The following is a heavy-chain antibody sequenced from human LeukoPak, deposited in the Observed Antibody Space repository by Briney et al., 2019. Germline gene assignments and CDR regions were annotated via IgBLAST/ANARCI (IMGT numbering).Heavy chain of an antibody. CDR2: ISSSSSYI. CDR3: ARDYCSSTSCKWDRVYYFDY. V-gene: IGHV3-21*01. D-gene: IGHD2-2*01. Sequence: PGGSLRLSCAASGFTFSNYAMSWVRQAPGKGLEWVSSISSSSSYIYYADSVKGRFTISRDNAKNSLYLQMNSLRAEDTAVYYYARDYCSSTSCKWDRVYYFDYWGQGTLVTVSS. CDR1: GFTFSNYA. J-gene: IGHJ4*02.